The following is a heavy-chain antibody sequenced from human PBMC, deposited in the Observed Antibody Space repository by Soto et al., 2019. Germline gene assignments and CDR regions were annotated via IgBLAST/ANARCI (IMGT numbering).Heavy chain of an antibody. V-gene: IGHV3-33*01. J-gene: IGHJ4*02. CDR1: GFTFSSYG. CDR2: IWYDGSNK. Sequence: PGGSLRLSCAASGFTFSSYGMHWVRQAPGKGLEWVAVIWYDGSNKYYADSVKGRFTISRDNSKNTLYLQMNSLRAEDTAVYYCARDERRFLEWSPWGFDYWGQGTLVTVSS. D-gene: IGHD3-3*01. CDR3: ARDERRFLEWSPWGFDY.